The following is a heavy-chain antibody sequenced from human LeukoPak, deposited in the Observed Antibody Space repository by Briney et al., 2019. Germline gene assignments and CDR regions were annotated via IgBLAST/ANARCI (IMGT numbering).Heavy chain of an antibody. Sequence: SETLSLTCTVSGGSISSGSYYWSWIRQPAGKGLEWIGRIYTSGSTNYNPSLKSRVAISVDTSKNQFSLNLSSVTAADTAVYYCARHTKSVYQLLDIIDYWGQGTLVTVSS. CDR2: IYTSGST. CDR1: GGSISSGSYY. D-gene: IGHD1-26*01. CDR3: ARHTKSVYQLLDIIDY. J-gene: IGHJ4*02. V-gene: IGHV4-61*02.